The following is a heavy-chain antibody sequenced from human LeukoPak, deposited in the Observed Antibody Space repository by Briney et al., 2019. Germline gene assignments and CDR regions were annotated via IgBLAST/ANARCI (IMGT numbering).Heavy chain of an antibody. V-gene: IGHV1-2*02. CDR3: ARELATGTTVWFDP. J-gene: IGHJ5*02. Sequence: GASVKVSCKASGYTFTGYYIHWVRRAPGQGLEWMGWINPDSGGTNYAQNFQGRVTMTRDTSISTAYMELSRLRSDDTAVYSCARELATGTTVWFDPWGQGTLVTVSS. D-gene: IGHD1-1*01. CDR2: INPDSGGT. CDR1: GYTFTGYY.